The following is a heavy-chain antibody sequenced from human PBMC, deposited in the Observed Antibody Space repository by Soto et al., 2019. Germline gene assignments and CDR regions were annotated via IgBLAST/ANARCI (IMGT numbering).Heavy chain of an antibody. Sequence: SXKVSFKASGYTXTSYYMNWVRQAPGQGLEWIGIINPSGCSTSYAQKLQGRVTMTRDTSTITVYMELSSLRAEDTDVYYCARDPAVVGAAFDYWGQGTLAPVS. CDR3: ARDPAVVGAAFDY. CDR2: INPSGCST. CDR1: GYTXTSYY. J-gene: IGHJ4*02. V-gene: IGHV1-46*01. D-gene: IGHD1-26*01.